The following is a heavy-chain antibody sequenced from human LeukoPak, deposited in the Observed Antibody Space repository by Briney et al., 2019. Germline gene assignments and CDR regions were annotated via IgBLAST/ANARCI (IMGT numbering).Heavy chain of an antibody. Sequence: SETLSLTCTVSGGSISSYYWSWIRQPAGKGLEWIGRIYTSGSTNYNPSLKSRVTISADTSKNQFSLKLSSVTAADTAVYYCARVPRSYYCYYYMDVWGKGTTVTVSS. CDR1: GGSISSYY. CDR3: ARVPRSYYCYYYMDV. J-gene: IGHJ6*03. V-gene: IGHV4-4*07. CDR2: IYTSGST.